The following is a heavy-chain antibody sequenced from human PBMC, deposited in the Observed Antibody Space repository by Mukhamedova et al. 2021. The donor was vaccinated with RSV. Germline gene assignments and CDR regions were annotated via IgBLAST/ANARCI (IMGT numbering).Heavy chain of an antibody. D-gene: IGHD3-3*01. V-gene: IGHV3-74*01. CDR1: YW. J-gene: IGHJ4*02. CDR3: ARDWEWIDS. CDR2: IASDGGST. Sequence: YWMHWVRQSPGKGLMWVSRIASDGGSTVYADSVKGRFTISRDNTQSTLFLQMDSLRAEDTAIYYCARDWEWIDSWGQGILVIVSS.